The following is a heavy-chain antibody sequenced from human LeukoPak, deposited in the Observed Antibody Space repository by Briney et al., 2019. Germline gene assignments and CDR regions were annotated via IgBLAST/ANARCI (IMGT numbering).Heavy chain of an antibody. J-gene: IGHJ4*02. D-gene: IGHD4-11*01. V-gene: IGHV3-74*01. Sequence: GGSLRLSCAASGFIFSSYWMHWVRQAPGEGPVWVSRIKSDGSSPSYAASVKGRFTISRNNAKNTVYLQMNSLRAEDTAVYYCAKDGHYSNFYFDYWGQGTLVTVSS. CDR3: AKDGHYSNFYFDY. CDR1: GFIFSSYW. CDR2: IKSDGSSP.